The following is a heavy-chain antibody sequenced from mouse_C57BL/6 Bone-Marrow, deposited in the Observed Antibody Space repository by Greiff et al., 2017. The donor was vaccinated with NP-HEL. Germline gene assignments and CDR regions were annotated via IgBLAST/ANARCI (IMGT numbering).Heavy chain of an antibody. V-gene: IGHV5-15*01. Sequence: EVHLVESGGGLVQPGGSLTLSCAASGFTFSDYGMAWVRQAPRKGPEWVAFFSNLAYSIYYADTVTGRFTISRENAKNTLYLEMSSLRSEDTAMYYCARRMTPYAMDYWGQGTSVTVSS. D-gene: IGHD2-10*02. CDR1: GFTFSDYG. CDR3: ARRMTPYAMDY. J-gene: IGHJ4*01. CDR2: FSNLAYSI.